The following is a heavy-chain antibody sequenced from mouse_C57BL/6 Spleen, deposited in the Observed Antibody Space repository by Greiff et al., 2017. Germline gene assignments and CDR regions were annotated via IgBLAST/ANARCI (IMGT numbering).Heavy chain of an antibody. D-gene: IGHD2-4*01. J-gene: IGHJ3*01. CDR2: IDPSDSDT. CDR3: ARWGLGGFAY. Sequence: QVQLQQSGAELVRPGSSVKLSCKASGYTFTSYWMHWVKQRPIQGLEWIGNIDPSDSDTHYNQKFKDKATLTVDKSSSTAYMQLSSLTSEDSAVYYCARWGLGGFAYWGQGTLVTVSA. CDR1: GYTFTSYW. V-gene: IGHV1-52*01.